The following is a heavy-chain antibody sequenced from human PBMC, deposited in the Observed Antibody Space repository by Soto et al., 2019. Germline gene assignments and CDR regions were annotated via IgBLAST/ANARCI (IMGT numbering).Heavy chain of an antibody. V-gene: IGHV3-33*01. J-gene: IGHJ4*02. CDR2: IWNDGSNE. CDR1: GFTFSSHG. CDR3: ARDEDDSLDY. Sequence: QVQLVESGGGVVQPGRSLRLSCAASGFTFSSHGMHWVRQAPGKGLEWVAVIWNDGSNEYYGDSVKGRFTIFRDNSKNTLYLQMNSLRAEDTAVYYCARDEDDSLDYWGQGTLVTVSS. D-gene: IGHD2-21*02.